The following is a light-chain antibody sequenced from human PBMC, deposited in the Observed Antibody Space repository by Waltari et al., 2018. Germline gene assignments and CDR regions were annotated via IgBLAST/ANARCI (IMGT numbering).Light chain of an antibody. CDR2: DAS. CDR3: QQYDNLPPLT. Sequence: DIQMTQSPSPLSASVGYRVTITCQASQDISNFLNWYQQKPGKAPKLLIYDASNLETGVPSRFSGSGSGTDFTCTIISLQPEDIATDYCQQYDNLPPLTFGGGTKVEIK. V-gene: IGKV1-33*01. CDR1: QDISNF. J-gene: IGKJ4*01.